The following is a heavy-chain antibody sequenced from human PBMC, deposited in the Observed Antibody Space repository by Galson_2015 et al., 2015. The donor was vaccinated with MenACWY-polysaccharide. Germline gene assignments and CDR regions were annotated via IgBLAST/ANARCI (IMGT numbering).Heavy chain of an antibody. CDR1: GFSFSANG. CDR3: AKVGPHRSCTVGIDF. V-gene: IGHV3-23*01. D-gene: IGHD1-26*01. J-gene: IGHJ4*02. CDR2: SGSGGGL. Sequence: SLRLSCAASGFSFSANGMSWVRQAPGRGLEWVSGSGSGGGLDYADSVKGRFTVSRDNSKNTLYLQMNNLRAEDTAVCYCAKVGPHRSCTVGIDFWGQGTPVTVSA.